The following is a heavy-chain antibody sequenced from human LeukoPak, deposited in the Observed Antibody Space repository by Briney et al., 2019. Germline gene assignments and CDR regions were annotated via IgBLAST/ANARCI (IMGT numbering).Heavy chain of an antibody. CDR1: GFTFSSYA. Sequence: TGGSLRLSCAASGFTFSSYAMSWVRQAPGKGLEWVSDISGSGGSTYYADSVKGRFTISRDNSKNTLYLQMNSLRAEDTAVYYCANRDSSTWGRGYDYWGQGTLVTVSS. CDR2: ISGSGGST. J-gene: IGHJ4*02. D-gene: IGHD6-13*01. V-gene: IGHV3-23*01. CDR3: ANRDSSTWGRGYDY.